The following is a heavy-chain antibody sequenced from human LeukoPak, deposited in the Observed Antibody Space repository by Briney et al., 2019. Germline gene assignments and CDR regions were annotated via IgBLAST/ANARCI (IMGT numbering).Heavy chain of an antibody. Sequence: SETLSLTCTVSGGSISSYYWSRIRQPPGKGLEWIGYIYYSGSTNYNPSLKSRVTISVDTSKNQFSLKLSSVTAADTAVYYCARFMHGSEDYWGQGTLVTVSS. J-gene: IGHJ4*02. D-gene: IGHD6-19*01. CDR2: IYYSGST. V-gene: IGHV4-59*08. CDR3: ARFMHGSEDY. CDR1: GGSISSYY.